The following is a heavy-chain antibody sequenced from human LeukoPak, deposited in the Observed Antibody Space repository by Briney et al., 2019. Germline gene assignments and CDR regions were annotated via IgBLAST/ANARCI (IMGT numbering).Heavy chain of an antibody. J-gene: IGHJ4*02. CDR2: IITYNGNT. CDR1: GYTFTSYG. D-gene: IGHD2-2*02. Sequence: ASVKVSCKASGYTFTSYGFNWVRQAPGQGLEWMGWIITYNGNTNYAQKLQGRVTMTTDTSTSTAYMELSSLRSEDTAVYYCARVAYCSSTSCYRLNYWGQGTLVTVS. CDR3: ARVAYCSSTSCYRLNY. V-gene: IGHV1-18*01.